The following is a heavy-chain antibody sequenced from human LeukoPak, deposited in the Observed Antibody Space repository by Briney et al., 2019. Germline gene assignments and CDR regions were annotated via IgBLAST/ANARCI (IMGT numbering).Heavy chain of an antibody. CDR2: IYHSGST. CDR1: GGSISSGGYY. J-gene: IGHJ4*02. Sequence: PSETLSLTCTVSGGSISSGGYYWSWIRQPPGKGLEWIGYIYHSGSTYYNPSLKSRVTISVDKSKNQFSLRLNSVTAADTAVYYCARVQFSSGSLDYWGQGTLVTVSS. CDR3: ARVQFSSGSLDY. D-gene: IGHD6-19*01. V-gene: IGHV4-30-2*01.